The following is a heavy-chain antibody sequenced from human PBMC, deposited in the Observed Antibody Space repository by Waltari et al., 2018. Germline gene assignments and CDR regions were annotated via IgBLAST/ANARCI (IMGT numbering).Heavy chain of an antibody. V-gene: IGHV4-30-2*01. D-gene: IGHD3-9*01. Sequence: QLQLQESGSGLVKPSQTLSLTCAVSGGSISSGGYSWSWIRQPPGKGLEWIGYIYHSGRTYYKPSLKSRVTISVDRSKNQFSLKLSSVTAADTAVYYCARLNDILTGYDAFDIWGQGTMVTVSS. CDR1: GGSISSGGYS. CDR3: ARLNDILTGYDAFDI. CDR2: IYHSGRT. J-gene: IGHJ3*02.